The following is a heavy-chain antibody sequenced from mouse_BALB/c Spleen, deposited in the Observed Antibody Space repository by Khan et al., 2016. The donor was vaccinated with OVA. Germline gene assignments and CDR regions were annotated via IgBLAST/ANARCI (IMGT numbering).Heavy chain of an antibody. D-gene: IGHD1-1*01. CDR1: GYSITSDYA. Sequence: VQLKQSGPGLVKPSQSLSLTCTVTGYSITSDYAWNWIRQFPGNQLEWMGFISYSGHTNYNPSLKNRISITRDTSKNQFFLQLNSVTTEDTATYYCARVYGGDFDYWGQGTTLTVSS. CDR3: ARVYGGDFDY. CDR2: ISYSGHT. V-gene: IGHV3-2*02. J-gene: IGHJ2*01.